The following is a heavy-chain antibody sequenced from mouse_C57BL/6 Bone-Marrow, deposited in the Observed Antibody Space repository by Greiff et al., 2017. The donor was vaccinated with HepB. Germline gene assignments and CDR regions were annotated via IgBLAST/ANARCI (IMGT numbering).Heavy chain of an antibody. J-gene: IGHJ4*01. D-gene: IGHD2-3*01. V-gene: IGHV6-3*01. CDR2: IRLKSDNYAT. CDR3: TARWLLRWYYAMDY. CDR1: GFTFSNYW. Sequence: EVQLVESGGGLVQPGGSMKLSCVASGFTFSNYWMNWVRQSPEKGLEWVAQIRLKSDNYATHYAESVKGRFTISRDDSKSSVYLQMNNLRAEDTGSYYCTARWLLRWYYAMDYWGQGTSVTVSS.